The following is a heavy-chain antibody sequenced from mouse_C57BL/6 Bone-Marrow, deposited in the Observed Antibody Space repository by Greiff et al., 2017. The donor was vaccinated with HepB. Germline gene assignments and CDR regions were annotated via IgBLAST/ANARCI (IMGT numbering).Heavy chain of an antibody. V-gene: IGHV5-6*01. Sequence: EVKVVESGGDLVKPGGSLKLSCAASGFTFSSYGMSWVRQTPDKRLEWVATISSGGSYTYYPDSVKGRFTISRDNAKNTLYLQTSSLKSEDTAMYYCARLFITTVVATSGAMDYWGQGTSVTVSS. CDR2: ISSGGSYT. D-gene: IGHD1-1*01. CDR1: GFTFSSYG. J-gene: IGHJ4*01. CDR3: ARLFITTVVATSGAMDY.